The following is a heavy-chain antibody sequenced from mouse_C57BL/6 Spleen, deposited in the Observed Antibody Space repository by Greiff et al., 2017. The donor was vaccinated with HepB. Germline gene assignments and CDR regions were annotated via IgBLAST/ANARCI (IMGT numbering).Heavy chain of an antibody. V-gene: IGHV1-50*01. D-gene: IGHD1-1*01. Sequence: QVQLQQPGAELVKPGASVKLSCKASGYTFTSYWMQWVNQRPGQGLEWIGEIDPSDSYTNYNQKFKGKATLTVDTSSSTAYMQLRSLTSEDSAVYYCASREYYGSSYVGYFDVWGTGTTVTVSS. CDR2: IDPSDSYT. J-gene: IGHJ1*03. CDR3: ASREYYGSSYVGYFDV. CDR1: GYTFTSYW.